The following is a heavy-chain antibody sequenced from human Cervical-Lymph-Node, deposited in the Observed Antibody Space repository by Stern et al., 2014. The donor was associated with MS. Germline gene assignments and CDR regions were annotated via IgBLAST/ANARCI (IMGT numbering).Heavy chain of an antibody. V-gene: IGHV1-46*04. CDR3: ARSTAKGFDH. J-gene: IGHJ4*02. CDR2: ISPSDGST. CDR1: GYTFTSYY. Sequence: QVQLVESGAEVKKPGASVKVSCKASGYTFTSYYMCWVRQPPGQGLEWMGMISPSDGSTTYTQKLQDRVIMTRDTSTTAVYMELSGLTSEDTAVYYCARSTAKGFDHWGQGTLVTVSS. D-gene: IGHD2-2*01.